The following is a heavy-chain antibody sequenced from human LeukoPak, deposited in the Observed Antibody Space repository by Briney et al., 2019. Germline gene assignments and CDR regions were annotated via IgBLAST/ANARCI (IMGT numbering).Heavy chain of an antibody. CDR3: ARELRFLEYGFIDI. J-gene: IGHJ3*02. Sequence: SETLSLTCTVSGGSISSYYWSWIRQPAGKGLEWIGRIYTSGCTNYNPSLKSRVTISVDTSKNQFSLKLSSVTAADTAVYYCARELRFLEYGFIDIWGQGTMVTVSS. CDR2: IYTSGCT. V-gene: IGHV4-4*07. D-gene: IGHD3-3*01. CDR1: GGSISSYY.